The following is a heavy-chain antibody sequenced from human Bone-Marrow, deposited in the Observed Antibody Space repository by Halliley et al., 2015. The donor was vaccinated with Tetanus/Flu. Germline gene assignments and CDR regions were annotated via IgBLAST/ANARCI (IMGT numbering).Heavy chain of an antibody. V-gene: IGHV3-21*01. J-gene: IGHJ3*01. D-gene: IGHD2-8*01. Sequence: SLRLSCEVSGFSFSSYNMDWVRQAPGKGLEWVSSIDPTGTYIYYADSVKGRHTISRDNAKNSLVLQMNSLRAEDTAIYYCARGSNGLRRNDAFDFWGQGTMVTVSS. CDR3: ARGSNGLRRNDAFDF. CDR2: IDPTGTYI. CDR1: GFSFSSYN.